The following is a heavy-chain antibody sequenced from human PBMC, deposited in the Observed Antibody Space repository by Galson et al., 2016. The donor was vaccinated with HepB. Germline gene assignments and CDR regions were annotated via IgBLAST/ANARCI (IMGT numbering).Heavy chain of an antibody. J-gene: IGHJ4*02. CDR2: IYYTGST. D-gene: IGHD6-19*01. Sequence: SETLSLTCNVSGNSMSGSSVYWGFFRQPPGKGLEWLGSIYYTGSTYYNPSLKSRVTVSVDTSKNRFSLKLTSMTAADTALYYCVRGQWPVVADYWGQGTLVSVSS. CDR3: VRGQWPVVADY. V-gene: IGHV4-39*01. CDR1: GNSMSGSSVY.